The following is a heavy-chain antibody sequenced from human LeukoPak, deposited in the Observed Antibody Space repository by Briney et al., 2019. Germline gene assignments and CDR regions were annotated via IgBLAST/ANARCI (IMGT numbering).Heavy chain of an antibody. Sequence: PGGSLRLSCAASGFTFTNAWMSWVRQAPGKGLEWVGRIKSKTDGGTIHYAAPVKGRFTISRDDSKNTLYLQMNSLKTEDTALYYCIADSSAAGLDAFDIWGQGTMVTVSP. V-gene: IGHV3-15*01. CDR2: IKSKTDGGTI. CDR3: IADSSAAGLDAFDI. CDR1: GFTFTNAW. J-gene: IGHJ3*02. D-gene: IGHD6-13*01.